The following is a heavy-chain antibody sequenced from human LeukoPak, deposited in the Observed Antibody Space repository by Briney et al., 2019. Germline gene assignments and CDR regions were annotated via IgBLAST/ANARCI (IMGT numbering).Heavy chain of an antibody. J-gene: IGHJ4*02. CDR3: ARDGGFLEWLPYYSDY. V-gene: IGHV3-30*04. CDR1: GFNFSSYA. D-gene: IGHD3-3*01. Sequence: GRSLRLSCAASGFNFSSYAMHWVRQAPGKGLEWVAVTSYDGSNKYYVDSVKGRFTISRDNSKNTLYLQMNTLRPEDTAVYYCARDGGFLEWLPYYSDYWGQGTLVAVSS. CDR2: TSYDGSNK.